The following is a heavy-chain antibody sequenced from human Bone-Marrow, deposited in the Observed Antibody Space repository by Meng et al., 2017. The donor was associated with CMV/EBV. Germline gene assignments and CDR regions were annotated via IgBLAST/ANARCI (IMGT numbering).Heavy chain of an antibody. Sequence: SETLSLTCIVSGGSISSSSYYWGWIRQPPGKGLEWIGSIYYSGSTYYNPSLKSRVTISVDTSKNQFSLKVRSVTAADTAVYFCARDGTNYFYYGMDVWGQGTTVTVSS. CDR1: GGSISSSSYY. CDR2: IYYSGST. V-gene: IGHV4-39*07. CDR3: ARDGTNYFYYGMDV. J-gene: IGHJ6*02.